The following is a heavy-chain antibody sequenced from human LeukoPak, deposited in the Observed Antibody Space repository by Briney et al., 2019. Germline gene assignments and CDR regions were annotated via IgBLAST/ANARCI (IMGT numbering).Heavy chain of an antibody. V-gene: IGHV1-2*02. CDR3: ARGGSGIPSYYYYMDV. J-gene: IGHJ6*03. CDR2: INPNSGGT. CDR1: GYTFTGYY. D-gene: IGHD3-10*01. Sequence: ASVNVSCKASGYTFTGYYIHWVRQAPGQGLEWMGWINPNSGGTNYEQKFQGRVTMTRDTSISTAYMELSRLRSDDTAVYYCARGGSGIPSYYYYMDVWGKGTTVTVSS.